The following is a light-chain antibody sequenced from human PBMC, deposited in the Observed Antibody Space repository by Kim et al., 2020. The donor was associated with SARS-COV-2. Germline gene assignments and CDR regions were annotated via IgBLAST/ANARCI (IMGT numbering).Light chain of an antibody. CDR2: GAS. CDR3: QQYNNCPRT. CDR1: QSVSRY. J-gene: IGKJ1*01. V-gene: IGKV3-15*01. Sequence: VSLGERVTLSCRASQSVSRYLAWYHHKPGQVPKLLIYGASARATGFPARFNGSGSGTEFTLTISSLQSEDVAVYYCQQYNNCPRTFGQGTKVDIK.